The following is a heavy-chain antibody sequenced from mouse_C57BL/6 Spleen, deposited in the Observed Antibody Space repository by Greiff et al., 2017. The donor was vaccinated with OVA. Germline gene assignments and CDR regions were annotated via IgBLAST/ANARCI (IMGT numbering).Heavy chain of an antibody. CDR1: GYTFTDYY. CDR2: IYPGSGNT. CDR3: AREEDDYDYAMDY. J-gene: IGHJ4*01. D-gene: IGHD2-4*01. V-gene: IGHV1-76*01. Sequence: QVQLKQSGAELVRPGASVKLSCKASGYTFTDYYINWVKQRPGQGLEWIARIYPGSGNTYYNEKFKGKATLTAEKSSSTAYMQLSSLTSEDSAVYFCAREEDDYDYAMDYWGQGTSVTVSS.